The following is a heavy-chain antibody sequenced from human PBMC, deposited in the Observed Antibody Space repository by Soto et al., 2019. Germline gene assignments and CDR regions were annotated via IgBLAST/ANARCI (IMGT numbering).Heavy chain of an antibody. CDR2: ISYDGSNK. CDR1: GFTFSSYA. J-gene: IGHJ4*02. V-gene: IGHV3-30-3*01. CDR3: ARATVESAFDY. Sequence: GGSLRLSCAASGFTFSSYAMHWVRQAPGKGLEWVAVISYDGSNKYYADSVKGRFTISRDNSKNTLYLQMNSLRAEDTAVYYCARATVESAFDYWGQGTLVTVSS. D-gene: IGHD2-21*01.